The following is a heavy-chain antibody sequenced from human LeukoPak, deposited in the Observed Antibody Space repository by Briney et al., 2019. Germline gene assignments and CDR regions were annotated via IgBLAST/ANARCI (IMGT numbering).Heavy chain of an antibody. CDR1: GDSITSGGYY. CDR3: ARDVLR. CDR2: IYKTGST. Sequence: SETLSLTCTVSGDSITSGGYYWSWIRQRPGKGLEWIGYIYKTGSTYYNPSLKSRVTMSVDTSRNQFSLKVNSVTAADTAVYYCARDVLRWGQGTLVAVSS. V-gene: IGHV4-31*03. J-gene: IGHJ4*02.